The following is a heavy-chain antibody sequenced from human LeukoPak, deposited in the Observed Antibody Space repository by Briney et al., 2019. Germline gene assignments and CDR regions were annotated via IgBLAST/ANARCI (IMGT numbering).Heavy chain of an antibody. CDR1: GGSFSGYY. J-gene: IGHJ4*02. CDR3: ARGLYDYVWGSYRPYYFDY. V-gene: IGHV4-34*01. Sequence: SETLSLTCAVYGGSFSGYYWSWIRQPPGKGLEWIGEINHSGSTNYNPFLKSRVTISVDTSKNQFPLKLSSVTAADTAVYYCARGLYDYVWGSYRPYYFDYWGQGTLVTVSS. CDR2: INHSGST. D-gene: IGHD3-16*02.